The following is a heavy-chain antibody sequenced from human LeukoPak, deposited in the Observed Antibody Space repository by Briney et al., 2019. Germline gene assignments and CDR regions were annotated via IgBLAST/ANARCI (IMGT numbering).Heavy chain of an antibody. V-gene: IGHV1-3*01. J-gene: IGHJ4*02. CDR1: GYTFTGYA. Sequence: ASVKVSCKASGYTFTGYAMHWVRQAPGQRLEWMGWINAGNGNTKYSQKFQGRVTITRDTSASTAYMELSSLRSEDTAVYYCARGAARPNYFDYWGQGTLVTVSS. D-gene: IGHD6-6*01. CDR2: INAGNGNT. CDR3: ARGAARPNYFDY.